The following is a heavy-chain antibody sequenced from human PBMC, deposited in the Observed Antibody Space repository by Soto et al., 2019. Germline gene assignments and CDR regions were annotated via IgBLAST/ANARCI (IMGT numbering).Heavy chain of an antibody. CDR3: AKSLTINADFDC. D-gene: IGHD3-9*01. J-gene: IGHJ4*02. V-gene: IGHV4-31*03. CDR2: IHYSGNT. CDR1: GGSISSSGYY. Sequence: QVQLQESGPGLVKPSETLSLTCTVSGGSISSSGYYWSWIRQNPGKGLEWIGYIHYSGNTYYNPSLKSRVTISVDTSKNQFSLRLSSVTAADTDVYYCAKSLTINADFDCWGQGTLVTVSS.